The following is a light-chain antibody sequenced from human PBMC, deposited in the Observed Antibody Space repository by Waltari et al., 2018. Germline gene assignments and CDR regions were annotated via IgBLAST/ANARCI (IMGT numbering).Light chain of an antibody. V-gene: IGLV9-49*01. CDR1: SSHGNYK. CDR2: VGTGGIVG. J-gene: IGLJ2*01. Sequence: QPVLTQPPSASASLGPSVPPPCPTSSSHGNYKVNSYQPSTGKGPRFVLRVGTGGIVGSKGDGIPDRFSVLGSGLNRYLTIKNIQEEDESDYHCGADHGSGSNFAVVFGGGTKLTVL. CDR3: GADHGSGSNFAVV.